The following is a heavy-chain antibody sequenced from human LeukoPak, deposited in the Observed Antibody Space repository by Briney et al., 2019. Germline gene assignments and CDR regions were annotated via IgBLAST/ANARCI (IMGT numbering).Heavy chain of an antibody. V-gene: IGHV1-8*03. CDR1: GYTFTSYD. Sequence: ASVKVSCKASGYTFTSYDINWVRQATGQGLEWMGWMNPNSGNTGYAQKFQGRVTITRNTSISTAYMELSSLRSEDTAVYYCARDWYYDSSGYYPQNWFDPWGQGTLVTVSS. D-gene: IGHD3-22*01. J-gene: IGHJ5*02. CDR3: ARDWYYDSSGYYPQNWFDP. CDR2: MNPNSGNT.